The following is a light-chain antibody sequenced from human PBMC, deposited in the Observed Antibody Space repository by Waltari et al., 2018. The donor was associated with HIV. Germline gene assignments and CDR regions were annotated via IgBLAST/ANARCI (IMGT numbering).Light chain of an antibody. Sequence: QSALTQTRPVSGSPGQSVTISCTGTGSDVGGSTYVSWYQQDPGKAPKLIIYDVIKRPSGVPDRFSGSKSGNTASLTISGLQAEDEADYCCCSYAGSYTWVFGGGTKLTVL. CDR1: GSDVGGSTY. J-gene: IGLJ3*02. V-gene: IGLV2-11*01. CDR2: DVI. CDR3: CSYAGSYTWV.